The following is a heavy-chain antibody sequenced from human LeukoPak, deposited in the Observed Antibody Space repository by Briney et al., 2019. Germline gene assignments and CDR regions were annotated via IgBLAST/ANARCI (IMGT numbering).Heavy chain of an antibody. Sequence: ASVKVSCKASGYTFTSYYMHWMRQAPGQGLEWMGIINPSGGSTSYAQKFQGRVTMTRDTSTSTVYMELSSLRSEDTAVYYCARDLAMVVALDYYYYYMDVWGKGTTVTVSS. CDR3: ARDLAMVVALDYYYYYMDV. CDR1: GYTFTSYY. D-gene: IGHD2-15*01. J-gene: IGHJ6*03. CDR2: INPSGGST. V-gene: IGHV1-46*01.